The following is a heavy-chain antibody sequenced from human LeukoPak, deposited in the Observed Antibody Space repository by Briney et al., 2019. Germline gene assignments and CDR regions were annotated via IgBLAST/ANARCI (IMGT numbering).Heavy chain of an antibody. CDR3: ARTHFEYYYYYGMDV. Sequence: GESLKISCKGSGYSLTSYWISWVRQMPGKGLEWMGRIDPSDSYTNYSPSFQGHVTISADKSISTAYLQWSSLKASDTAMYYCARTHFEYYYYYGMDVWGKGTTVTVSS. CDR2: IDPSDSYT. D-gene: IGHD3-9*01. V-gene: IGHV5-10-1*01. J-gene: IGHJ6*04. CDR1: GYSLTSYW.